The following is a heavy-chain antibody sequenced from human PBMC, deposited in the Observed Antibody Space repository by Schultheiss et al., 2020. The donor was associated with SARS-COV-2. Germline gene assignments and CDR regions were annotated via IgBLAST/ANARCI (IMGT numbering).Heavy chain of an antibody. Sequence: SETLSLTCTVSGGSISSYYWSWIRQPAGKGLEWIGEINHSGSTNYNPSLKSRVTMSVDTSKNQFSLKLSSVTAADTAVYYCAKDLGASLRLGESNWFDPWGQGTLVTVSS. CDR1: GGSISSYY. V-gene: IGHV4-4*07. CDR3: AKDLGASLRLGESNWFDP. J-gene: IGHJ5*02. D-gene: IGHD3-16*01. CDR2: INHSGST.